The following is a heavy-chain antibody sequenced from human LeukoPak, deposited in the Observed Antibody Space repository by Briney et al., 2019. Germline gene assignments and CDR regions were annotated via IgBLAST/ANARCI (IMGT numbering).Heavy chain of an antibody. CDR1: GFTFSNYG. V-gene: IGHV3-43D*03. D-gene: IGHD6-19*01. CDR2: ISWDGGST. Sequence: QPGGSLRLSCAASGFTFSNYGMSWVRQAPGKGLEWVSLISWDGGSTYYADSVKGRFTISRDNSKNSLYLQMNSLRAEDTALYYCAKDSGSGWYYFDYWGQGTLVTVSS. J-gene: IGHJ4*02. CDR3: AKDSGSGWYYFDY.